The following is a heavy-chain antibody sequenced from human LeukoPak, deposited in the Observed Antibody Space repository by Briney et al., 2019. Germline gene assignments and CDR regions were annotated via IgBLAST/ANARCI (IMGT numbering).Heavy chain of an antibody. CDR3: ARSGGSGFQLDS. J-gene: IGHJ4*02. V-gene: IGHV4-4*07. D-gene: IGHD3-16*01. CDR1: GGPIGPYY. Sequence: SETLSLTCTVSGGPIGPYYWSWLRQPAGKALEWIGRSYTTGSTNYNPSLKSRVTMSLDTSKNQFSLKLSSVTAADTAVYYCARSGGSGFQLDSWGQGTLVTVSS. CDR2: SYTTGST.